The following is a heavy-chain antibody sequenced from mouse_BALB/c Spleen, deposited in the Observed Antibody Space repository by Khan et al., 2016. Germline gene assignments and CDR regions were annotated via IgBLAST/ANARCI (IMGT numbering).Heavy chain of an antibody. CDR2: ISSGGGST. V-gene: IGHV5-12-1*01. CDR1: GFAFSNYD. CDR3: ARHVYTAYWAIDD. J-gene: IGHJ1*01. D-gene: IGHD1-2*01. Sequence: EVELVESGGGLVKPGGSLKLSCAASGFAFSNYDMSWVRQTPGKGLEWVGYISSGGGSTYYADTLKGRFAISRDSSTSTAYLQMSSVRSEDAAMYYCARHVYTAYWAIDDWGQGTTVTVSS.